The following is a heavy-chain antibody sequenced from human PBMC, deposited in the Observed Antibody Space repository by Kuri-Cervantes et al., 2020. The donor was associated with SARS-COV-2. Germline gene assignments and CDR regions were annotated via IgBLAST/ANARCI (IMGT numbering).Heavy chain of an antibody. D-gene: IGHD3-3*01. CDR3: ARITIFGVVISGAFDI. J-gene: IGHJ3*02. CDR1: GGSFSSHY. CDR2: INHSGST. Sequence: ESLKISCAVYGGSFSSHYWSWIRQPPGKGLEWIGEINHSGSTNYNPSLKSRVTISVDTSKNQFSLKLSSVTAADTAVYYCARITIFGVVISGAFDIWGQGTMVTVSS. V-gene: IGHV4-34*01.